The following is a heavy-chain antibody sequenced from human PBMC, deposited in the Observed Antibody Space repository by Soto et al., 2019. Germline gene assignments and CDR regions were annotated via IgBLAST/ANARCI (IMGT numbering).Heavy chain of an antibody. CDR3: ARGLPYLFDY. CDR1: VGSFGSGVYY. V-gene: IGHV4-30-4*01. CDR2: IYYSGST. J-gene: IGHJ4*02. D-gene: IGHD5-12*01. Sequence: QVQLQESGPGLVKPSQTLSLTCIVLVGSFGSGVYYWSWSRHPPGKGLEWIGYIYYSGSTYYNPSLKSRVTISVDTSKNQFSLKLSSVTAADTAVYYCARGLPYLFDYWGQGTLVTVSS.